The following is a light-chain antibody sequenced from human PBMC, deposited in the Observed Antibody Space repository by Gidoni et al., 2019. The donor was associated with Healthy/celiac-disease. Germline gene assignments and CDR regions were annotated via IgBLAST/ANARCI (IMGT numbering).Light chain of an antibody. CDR3: QSADSSGTYQV. V-gene: IGLV3-25*03. J-gene: IGLJ2*01. CDR1: ALPKQY. Sequence: SYELTQPPSVSVSPGQTDRITCSGAALPKQYAYWYQQKPGQAPVLVIYKDSERPSGIPARFSGSSSGTTVTLTISGVQAEDEADYYCQSADSSGTYQVFGGGTKLTVL. CDR2: KDS.